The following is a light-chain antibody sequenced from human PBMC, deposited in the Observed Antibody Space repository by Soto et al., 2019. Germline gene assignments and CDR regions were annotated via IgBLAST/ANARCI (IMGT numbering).Light chain of an antibody. J-gene: IGKJ1*01. Sequence: DIQMTQSPSSLSASVGDRVTITCRASQSSSTYLSWYQQRPGEAPHLLIFAASSLQSGVPSRFSGRRSGTEFTLNISSLQTADVGTYDCQQSYSTAWTFGQGTKVDVK. CDR3: QQSYSTAWT. CDR1: QSSSTY. V-gene: IGKV1-39*01. CDR2: AAS.